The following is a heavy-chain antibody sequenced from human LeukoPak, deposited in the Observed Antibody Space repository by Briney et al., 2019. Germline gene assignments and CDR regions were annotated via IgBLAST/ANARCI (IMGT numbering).Heavy chain of an antibody. J-gene: IGHJ4*02. Sequence: GGSLRLSCAASGFTFSTSAMSWVRQAPGKGLEWVSAIVGSGSRSYYGDSVKGRFTISRDNSKNTVYLQMNSLRAEDTAVYYCAKVPPYSSSWSYFDYWGQGTLVTVSS. CDR2: IVGSGSRS. CDR1: GFTFSTSA. D-gene: IGHD6-13*01. CDR3: AKVPPYSSSWSYFDY. V-gene: IGHV3-23*01.